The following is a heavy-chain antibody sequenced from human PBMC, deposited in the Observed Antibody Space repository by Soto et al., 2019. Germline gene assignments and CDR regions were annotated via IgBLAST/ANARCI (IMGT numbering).Heavy chain of an antibody. CDR2: ISYDGSNK. V-gene: IGHV3-30*18. CDR3: AKIAVAGQYYFDY. Sequence: QVQLVESGGGVVQPGRSLRLSCTASGFTFSSYGMHWVRQAPGKGLEWVAVISYDGSNKYYADSVKGRFTISRDNSKKTLYLQMNSLRAEDTAVYYCAKIAVAGQYYFDYWGQGTLVTVSS. CDR1: GFTFSSYG. D-gene: IGHD6-19*01. J-gene: IGHJ4*02.